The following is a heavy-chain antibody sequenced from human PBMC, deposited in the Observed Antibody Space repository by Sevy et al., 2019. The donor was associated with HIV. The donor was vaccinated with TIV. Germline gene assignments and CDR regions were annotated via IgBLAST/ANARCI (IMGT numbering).Heavy chain of an antibody. CDR1: GHTLTELS. D-gene: IGHD1-26*01. V-gene: IGHV1-24*01. CDR2: FDPEDGET. CDR3: VMIDLIVEATNGFDY. J-gene: IGHJ4*02. Sequence: ASVKVSCKVSGHTLTELSMHWVRQAPGKGLEWMGGFDPEDGETVNAQNFQGRVTMTEDTSTDTAYMALSSLRSEDTAVYYCVMIDLIVEATNGFDYWGQGSLVTVSS.